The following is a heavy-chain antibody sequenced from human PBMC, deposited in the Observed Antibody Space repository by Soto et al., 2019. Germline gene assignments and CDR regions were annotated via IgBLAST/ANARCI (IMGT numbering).Heavy chain of an antibody. CDR1: GFTFEDYA. V-gene: IGHV3-43D*04. Sequence: VGSLRLSCSTSGFTFEDYAVHWVRQSSRKGLEWVSFINADSSDRYYADSVKGRFTISRDNTKGSFYLQMDRLRLEDTAIYYCAKAKFYFDSSPFDSWGQGTLVTVSS. CDR3: AKAKFYFDSSPFDS. CDR2: INADSSDR. J-gene: IGHJ4*02. D-gene: IGHD1-26*01.